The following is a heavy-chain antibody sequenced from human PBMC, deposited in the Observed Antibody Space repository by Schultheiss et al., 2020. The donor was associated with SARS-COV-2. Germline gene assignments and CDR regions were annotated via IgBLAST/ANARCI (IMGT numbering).Heavy chain of an antibody. D-gene: IGHD6-19*01. CDR2: IFSDGNTK. Sequence: GGSLRLSCAASGFTVSSNEMRWVRQAPGKGLQWVAVIFSDGNTKYYADSVKGRFTISRDNSKNTLSLQMNSLTAEDTAVYYCAKDASSSGWYLNWYFDLWGRGALVTVSS. J-gene: IGHJ2*01. V-gene: IGHV3-30*18. CDR3: AKDASSSGWYLNWYFDL. CDR1: GFTVSSNE.